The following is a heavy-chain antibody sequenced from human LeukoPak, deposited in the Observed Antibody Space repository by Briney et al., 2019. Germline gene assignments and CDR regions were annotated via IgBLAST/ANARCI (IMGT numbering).Heavy chain of an antibody. Sequence: GGSLRLSCATSGFTFSSYSMNWVRQAPGKGLEWVSYISSSSSTIYYADSVKGRFTISRDNAKNSLYLQMNSLTAGDTAVYYCAGAGSETQWRAFDFWGQGALVTVFS. CDR3: AGAGSETQWRAFDF. V-gene: IGHV3-48*01. J-gene: IGHJ4*02. CDR1: GFTFSSYS. D-gene: IGHD6-19*01. CDR2: ISSSSSTI.